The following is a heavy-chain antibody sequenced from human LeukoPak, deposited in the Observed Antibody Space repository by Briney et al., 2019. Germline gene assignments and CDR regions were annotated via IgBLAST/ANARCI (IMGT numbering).Heavy chain of an antibody. D-gene: IGHD5-18*01. Sequence: GSSVKVSCKASGGTFSSYAISWVRQAPGQGLEWMGGIIPIFGTANYAQKFQGRVTIATDESTSTAYMELSSLRSEDTAVYYCAREGGYSYGRRDYYYYYMDVWGKGTTVTVSS. CDR1: GGTFSSYA. CDR2: IIPIFGTA. J-gene: IGHJ6*03. CDR3: AREGGYSYGRRDYYYYYMDV. V-gene: IGHV1-69*05.